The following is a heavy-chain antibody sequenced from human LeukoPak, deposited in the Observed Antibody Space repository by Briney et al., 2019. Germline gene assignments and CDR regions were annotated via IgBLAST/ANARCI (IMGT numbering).Heavy chain of an antibody. V-gene: IGHV3-30*03. CDR1: GFTFSSYG. CDR3: ARDFTEMRQYYDFWSGYVPTQLGEPYGMDV. CDR2: ISYDGSNK. J-gene: IGHJ6*02. Sequence: QPGRSLRLSCAASGFTFSSYGMHWVRQAPGKGLEWVAVISYDGSNKYYADSVKGRFTISRDNSKNTLYLQMNSLRAEDTAVYYCARDFTEMRQYYDFWSGYVPTQLGEPYGMDVWGQGTTVTVSS. D-gene: IGHD3-3*01.